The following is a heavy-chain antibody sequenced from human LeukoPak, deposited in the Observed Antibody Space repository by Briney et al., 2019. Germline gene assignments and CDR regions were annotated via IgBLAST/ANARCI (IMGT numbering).Heavy chain of an antibody. CDR3: ARAKATVDY. CDR2: VFYSGST. J-gene: IGHJ4*02. Sequence: SETLSLTCTVSGGSVSTSSSINQWGWIRQSPGQGLEWIGNVFYSGSTFYNPSLKSRVTISVDTSKNQFSLKLSSVTAADTAVYYCARAKATVDYWGQGTLVTVSS. CDR1: GGSVSTSSSINQ. V-gene: IGHV4-39*01.